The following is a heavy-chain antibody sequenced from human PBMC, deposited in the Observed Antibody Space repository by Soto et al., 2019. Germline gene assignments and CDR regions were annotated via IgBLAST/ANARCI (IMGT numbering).Heavy chain of an antibody. J-gene: IGHJ4*02. CDR2: INHSGSA. Sequence: SETLSLTCAVYGESFSGHIWTWIRQTPGKGLQWIGQINHSGSASYNPSLKSRVTISVHTSNSQFSLELSSVTAADTAVYYCARGLITGSHYSGGWYYWDSWGQGTQVTVS. CDR1: GESFSGHI. CDR3: ARGLITGSHYSGGWYYWDS. D-gene: IGHD6-19*01. V-gene: IGHV4-34*01.